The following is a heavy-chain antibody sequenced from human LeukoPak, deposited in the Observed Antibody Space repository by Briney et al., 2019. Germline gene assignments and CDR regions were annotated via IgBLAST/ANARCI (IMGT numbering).Heavy chain of an antibody. CDR1: GFIFSSYS. CDR3: AQDRAWIEFYF. CDR2: ISPGGDTP. Sequence: GGSLRLSCAASGFIFSSYSMNWVRQAPGKGLEWVSGISPGGDTPYYADSVRGRFTISRDNSKNTMYLQMNSLRAEDTAVYYCAQDRAWIEFYFWGQGTLVTVSS. V-gene: IGHV3-23*01. J-gene: IGHJ4*02. D-gene: IGHD5-12*01.